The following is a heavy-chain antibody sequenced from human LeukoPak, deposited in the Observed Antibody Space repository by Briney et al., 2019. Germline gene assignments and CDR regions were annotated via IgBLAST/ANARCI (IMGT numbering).Heavy chain of an antibody. CDR1: GFTFGSYS. V-gene: IGHV3-21*01. CDR2: ISSSSSYI. D-gene: IGHD3-3*01. CDR3: ARDRDDFWSGIDY. J-gene: IGHJ4*02. Sequence: VGSLRLSCAASGFTFGSYSMNWVRQAPGKGLEWVSSISSSSSYIYYADSVKGRFTISRDNAKNSLYLQMNSLRAEDTAVYYCARDRDDFWSGIDYWSQGTLVTVSS.